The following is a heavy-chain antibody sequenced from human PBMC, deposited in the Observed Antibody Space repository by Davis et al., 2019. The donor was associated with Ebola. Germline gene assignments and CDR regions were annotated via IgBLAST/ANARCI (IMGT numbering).Heavy chain of an antibody. CDR1: GFTFRNYG. J-gene: IGHJ4*02. V-gene: IGHV3-30*03. CDR2: ISYDGSNK. D-gene: IGHD3-22*01. CDR3: ARDSSGYYATYWY. Sequence: GGSLRLSCEASGFTFRNYGMHWVRQAPGKGLEWVAVISYDGSNKYYGESVKGRFTISRDNSKNTLYLQMNSLRAEDTAVYYCARDSSGYYATYWYWGQGTLVTVSS.